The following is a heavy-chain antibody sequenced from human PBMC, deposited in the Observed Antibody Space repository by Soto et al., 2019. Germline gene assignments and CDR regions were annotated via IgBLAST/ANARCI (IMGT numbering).Heavy chain of an antibody. J-gene: IGHJ6*02. CDR1: VYTLTELA. V-gene: IGHV1-24*01. CDR2: FDPEDGET. CDR3: ATAKGGVDFWSGLYGMDG. D-gene: IGHD3-3*01. Sequence: ASMKVSCKVSVYTLTELAIHCVRPAPGQGLEWMGGFDPEDGETIYAQKFQGRVTMTEDTSTDTAYMELSSLRSEDTAVYYCATAKGGVDFWSGLYGMDGGGQGNTVTFS.